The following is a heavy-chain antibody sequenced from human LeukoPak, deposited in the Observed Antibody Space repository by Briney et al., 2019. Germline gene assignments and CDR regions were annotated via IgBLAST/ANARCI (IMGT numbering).Heavy chain of an antibody. CDR3: ASSRFLEWLLIDY. D-gene: IGHD3-3*01. Sequence: GGSLRLSCAASGFTFSSYWMHWVRQAPGKGLVWVSRINSDGSSTSYADSVKGRFTISRDNAKNTLYLQMNSLRAEDTAVYYCASSRFLEWLLIDYWGQGTLVTVSS. CDR2: INSDGSST. CDR1: GFTFSSYW. J-gene: IGHJ4*02. V-gene: IGHV3-74*01.